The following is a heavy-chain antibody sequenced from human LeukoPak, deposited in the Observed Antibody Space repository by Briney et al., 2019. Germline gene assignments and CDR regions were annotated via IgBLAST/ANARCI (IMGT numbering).Heavy chain of an antibody. CDR1: GFTFSSYA. D-gene: IGHD3-16*01. J-gene: IGHJ6*03. CDR2: IIDSGDIT. CDR3: AKLGGQEVYNYYVGV. V-gene: IGHV3-23*01. Sequence: GGSLRLSCAASGFTFSSYAMSWARQAPGKGLEWVSGIIDSGDITYYANSVKGRFTISRDNSKNTLYLQMNSLRAEDTAVYYCAKLGGQEVYNYYVGVWGKGTTVAVSS.